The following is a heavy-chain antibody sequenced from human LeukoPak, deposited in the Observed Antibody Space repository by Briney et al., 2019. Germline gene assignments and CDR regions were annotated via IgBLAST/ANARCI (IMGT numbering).Heavy chain of an antibody. CDR1: GFTFSSYG. CDR3: ARGSGWTGRYYFDY. Sequence: GGSLRLFCAASGFTFSSYGMHWVRQAPGKGLEWVAFIRYDGDIKYYADSVKGRFTISRDNSKNTLYLQMNSLRAEDTAVYYCARGSGWTGRYYFDYWGQGTLVTVSS. J-gene: IGHJ4*02. CDR2: IRYDGDIK. D-gene: IGHD6-19*01. V-gene: IGHV3-30*02.